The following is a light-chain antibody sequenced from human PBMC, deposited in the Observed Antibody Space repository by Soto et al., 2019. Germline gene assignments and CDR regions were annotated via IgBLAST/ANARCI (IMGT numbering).Light chain of an antibody. Sequence: DIQMTQSPSTLSAFVGDRVTITCRASQSISSWLAWYQQKPGKAPKLLIYHASDLESGVPSRFSGGGSGTDFSLTISSLQPDDFATYYCQQYSGFFWTFGQGTKVEIK. CDR3: QQYSGFFWT. V-gene: IGKV1-5*01. CDR2: HAS. CDR1: QSISSW. J-gene: IGKJ1*01.